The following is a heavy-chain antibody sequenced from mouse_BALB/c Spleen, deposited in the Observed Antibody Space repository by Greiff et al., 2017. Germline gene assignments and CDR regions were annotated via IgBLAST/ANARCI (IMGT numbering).Heavy chain of an antibody. Sequence: QVQLKQSGAELAKPGASVKMSCKASGYTFTSYWMHWVKQRPGQGLEWIGYINPSTGYTEYNQKFKDKATLTADKSSSTAYMQLSSLTSEDSAVYYCARFRNYWFAYWGQGTLVTVSA. CDR1: GYTFTSYW. J-gene: IGHJ3*01. D-gene: IGHD2-1*01. CDR2: INPSTGYT. CDR3: ARFRNYWFAY. V-gene: IGHV1-7*01.